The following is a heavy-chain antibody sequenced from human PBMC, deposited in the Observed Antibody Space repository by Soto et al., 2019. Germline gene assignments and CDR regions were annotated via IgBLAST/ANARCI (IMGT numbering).Heavy chain of an antibody. CDR2: ISSSSSYI. Sequence: EVQLVESGGGLVKPGGSLRLSCAASGFTFSSYSMNWVRQAPGKGLEWVSSISSSSSYIYYADSVKGRFTISRDNAKNSLYLQMNSLRAEDTAVYYCARDLGADRHDAFDIWGQGTMVTVSS. V-gene: IGHV3-21*01. J-gene: IGHJ3*02. CDR1: GFTFSSYS. CDR3: ARDLGADRHDAFDI.